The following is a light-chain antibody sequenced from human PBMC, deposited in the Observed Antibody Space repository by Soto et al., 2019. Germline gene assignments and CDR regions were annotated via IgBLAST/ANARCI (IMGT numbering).Light chain of an antibody. CDR3: QQSYSTPIT. V-gene: IGKV1-39*01. CDR1: QTIRKS. Sequence: DIQMTQSPSSLSASVGDTISITCRSFQTIRKSLNWYQQRPGKAPKLLIFGASSLHNGVPSRFSGSGSGTDFTLTISSLQPEDFATYYCQQSYSTPITFGQGTRLEIK. J-gene: IGKJ5*01. CDR2: GAS.